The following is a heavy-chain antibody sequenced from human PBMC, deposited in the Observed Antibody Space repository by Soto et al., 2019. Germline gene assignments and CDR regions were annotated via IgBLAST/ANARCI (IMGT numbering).Heavy chain of an antibody. CDR2: ISSSSSYI. D-gene: IGHD3-10*01. CDR1: GFTFSSYS. J-gene: IGHJ4*02. Sequence: GGSLRLSCAASGFTFSSYSMNWVRQAPGKGLEWVSSISSSSSYIYYADSVKGRFTISRDNAKNSLYLQMNNLRAEDTAVYYCARAPREGSGSYYHDYWGQGTLVTVSS. V-gene: IGHV3-21*01. CDR3: ARAPREGSGSYYHDY.